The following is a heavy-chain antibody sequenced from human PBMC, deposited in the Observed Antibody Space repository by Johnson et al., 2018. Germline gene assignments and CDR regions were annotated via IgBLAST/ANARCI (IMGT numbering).Heavy chain of an antibody. J-gene: IGHJ3*02. CDR1: GVTLSNCI. Sequence: VQLLESGGGVVQPGTSLRLSCGVSGVTLSNCIMHWVRQAPGKGLEWVALISHDEIEKQYGDPAKDRFTISRDISKNTVYLQMSSLRDEDTAVYYCAREAYSSGRAGIFAIWGQGTMVTVSS. V-gene: IGHV3-30-3*01. CDR3: AREAYSSGRAGIFAI. D-gene: IGHD3-22*01. CDR2: ISHDEIEK.